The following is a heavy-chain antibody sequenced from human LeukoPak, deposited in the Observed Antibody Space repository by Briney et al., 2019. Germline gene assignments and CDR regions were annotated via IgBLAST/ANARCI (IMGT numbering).Heavy chain of an antibody. D-gene: IGHD3-10*01. Sequence: GESLKISCKGSGYRFNSYWIGWVRQVPGKGLEWVGIIYPGDSDTRYSPSFQGQVTISAAKSISTAYLQWSSLKASDTAMYYCARHGEYGSGSYFYYGMDVWGKGTTVTVSS. CDR1: GYRFNSYW. V-gene: IGHV5-51*01. CDR3: ARHGEYGSGSYFYYGMDV. J-gene: IGHJ6*01. CDR2: IYPGDSDT.